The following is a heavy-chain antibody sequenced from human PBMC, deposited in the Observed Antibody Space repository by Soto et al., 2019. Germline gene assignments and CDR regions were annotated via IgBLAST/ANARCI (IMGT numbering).Heavy chain of an antibody. V-gene: IGHV3-23*01. CDR1: GFTFSSYA. CDR2: ISGSGGST. Sequence: GGSLRLSCAASGFTFSSYAMSWVRQAPRKGLEWVSAISGSGGSTYYADSVKGRFTISRDNSKNTLYLQMNSLRAEDTAVYYCAKVDGNYYGSGSYYNAPATGYYYYYGMDVWGQGTTVTVFS. D-gene: IGHD3-10*01. J-gene: IGHJ6*02. CDR3: AKVDGNYYGSGSYYNAPATGYYYYYGMDV.